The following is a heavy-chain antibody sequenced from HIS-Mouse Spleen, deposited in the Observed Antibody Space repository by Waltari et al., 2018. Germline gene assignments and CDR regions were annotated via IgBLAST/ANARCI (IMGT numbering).Heavy chain of an antibody. CDR1: GGSISSSSYY. CDR2: IYYSGST. Sequence: QLQLQESGPGLVKPSETLSLTCTVSGGSISSSSYYWGWIRQPPGKGLEWIGSIYYSGSTYYNPSLKSRVTISVDTSKNQFSLKLSSVTTADTAVYYCARKRTASGWFDPWGKGTLVTVSS. CDR3: ARKRTASGWFDP. V-gene: IGHV4-39*01. J-gene: IGHJ5*02. D-gene: IGHD2-21*02.